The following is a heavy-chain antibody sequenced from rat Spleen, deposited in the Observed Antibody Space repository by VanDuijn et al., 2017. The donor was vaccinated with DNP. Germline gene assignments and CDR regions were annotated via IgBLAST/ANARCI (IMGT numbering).Heavy chain of an antibody. J-gene: IGHJ1*01. V-gene: IGHV5-7*01. CDR3: ARGSGTYYWYFDF. CDR1: AFTFSDFD. CDR2: ISYDGNNT. Sequence: EVQLVESGGDLVQPGRSLKLSCAASAFTFSDFDMAWVRQAPKKGLEWVATISYDGNNTYYRDSVKGRFTLSRDTAKSTLYLQMDSLRSEDTATYYCARGSGTYYWYFDFWGPGTMVTVSS. D-gene: IGHD5-1*01.